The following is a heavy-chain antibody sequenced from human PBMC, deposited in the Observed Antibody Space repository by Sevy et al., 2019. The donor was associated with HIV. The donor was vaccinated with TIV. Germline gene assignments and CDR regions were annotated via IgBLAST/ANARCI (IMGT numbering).Heavy chain of an antibody. Sequence: GGSLRLSCAASGFTFNNAWMSWVRQAPGKGLEWIGRIKNKPDGGTTDYAAPVKGRFTISRDDSKNTLYLQMNSLKTEDTSVYYCCTEGNVLLAEGWGHWFDPWGQGTLVTVSS. V-gene: IGHV3-15*01. CDR3: CTEGNVLLAEGWGHWFDP. CDR2: IKNKPDGGTT. D-gene: IGHD2-8*01. CDR1: GFTFNNAW. J-gene: IGHJ5*02.